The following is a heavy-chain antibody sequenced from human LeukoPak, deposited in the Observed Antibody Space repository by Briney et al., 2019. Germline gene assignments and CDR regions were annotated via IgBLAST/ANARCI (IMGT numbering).Heavy chain of an antibody. CDR3: ATDYGSGSYFSWDAFDI. CDR1: GFTVSSNY. Sequence: EGSLRLSCAASGFTVSSNYMSWVRQAPGKGLEWVSVIYSGGSTYYADSVKGRFTISRDNSKNTLYLQMNSLRAEDTAVYYCATDYGSGSYFSWDAFDIWGQGTMVTVSS. V-gene: IGHV3-66*01. CDR2: IYSGGST. D-gene: IGHD3-10*01. J-gene: IGHJ3*02.